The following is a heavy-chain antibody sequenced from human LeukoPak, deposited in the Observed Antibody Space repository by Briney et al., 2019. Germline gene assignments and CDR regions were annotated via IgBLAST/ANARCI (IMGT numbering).Heavy chain of an antibody. D-gene: IGHD3-16*01. Sequence: GGSLRLSCAASGFTFSSYAMHWVRQAPGKGLEWVAVISYDGSNKYYADSVKGRFTISRDNSKNTLYLQMNSLRAEDTAVYYCVRGGQRYAVDYWGQGTLVTVSS. CDR1: GFTFSSYA. CDR2: ISYDGSNK. J-gene: IGHJ4*02. V-gene: IGHV3-30*04. CDR3: VRGGQRYAVDY.